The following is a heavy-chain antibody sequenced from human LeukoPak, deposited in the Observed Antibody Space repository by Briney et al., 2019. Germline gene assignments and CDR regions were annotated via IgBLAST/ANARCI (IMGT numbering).Heavy chain of an antibody. CDR2: ISGSGGST. CDR3: ARGSNRAFDY. CDR1: GFTFSSYA. V-gene: IGHV3-23*01. Sequence: GGSLRLSCAASGFTFSSYAMSWVRQAPGKGLEWVSAISGSGGSTYYADSVKGRFTISRDNAKNSLSLQMHSLRDEDTAVYYCARGSNRAFDYWGQGTLVTVSS. D-gene: IGHD1-14*01. J-gene: IGHJ4*02.